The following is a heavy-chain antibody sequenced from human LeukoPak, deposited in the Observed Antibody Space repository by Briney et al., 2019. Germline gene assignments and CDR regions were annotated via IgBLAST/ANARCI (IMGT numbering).Heavy chain of an antibody. CDR1: GFTFSSYA. D-gene: IGHD3-10*01. CDR2: VSSNGAKT. J-gene: IGHJ4*02. V-gene: IGHV3-23*01. Sequence: GGSLRLSCAASGFTFSSYAITWVRQAPGKGLEWVSAVSSNGAKTYYADSVKGRFTISRDNYKNMVFLQMNSLRAEDTAVYYCTTDLGTYYHGSQRLIPIDYWGQGTLVTVSS. CDR3: TTDLGTYYHGSQRLIPIDY.